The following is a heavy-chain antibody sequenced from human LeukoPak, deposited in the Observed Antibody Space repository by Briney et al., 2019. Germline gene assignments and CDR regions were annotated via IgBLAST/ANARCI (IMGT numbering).Heavy chain of an antibody. CDR3: AVWFGFPYGMCV. CDR2: IHYSGST. Sequence: SETLSLTCTVSHVSISTYYWSWIRQPPGKGLEWMWYIHYSGSTNYNPSLKSRGTISVDTSKKQFSLMLSSVTAAYTAVYYCAVWFGFPYGMCVWGQGATVTVSS. D-gene: IGHD3-10*01. V-gene: IGHV4-59*12. J-gene: IGHJ6*01. CDR1: HVSISTYY.